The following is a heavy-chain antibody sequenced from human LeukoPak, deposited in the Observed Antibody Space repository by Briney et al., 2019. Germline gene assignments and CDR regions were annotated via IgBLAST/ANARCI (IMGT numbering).Heavy chain of an antibody. V-gene: IGHV3-23*01. Sequence: PPGGSLRLSCTAAGFTFSSYAMTWVRQAPGEGLDWVSASGASGADTCYAASAKGRFTVSIDNSTNTLYLQMSSLRADDTAVYFCAKRPRDSSGYYLGAFDGWGQGTTVTVSS. J-gene: IGHJ3*01. CDR3: AKRPRDSSGYYLGAFDG. CDR1: GFTFSSYA. CDR2: SGASGADT. D-gene: IGHD3-22*01.